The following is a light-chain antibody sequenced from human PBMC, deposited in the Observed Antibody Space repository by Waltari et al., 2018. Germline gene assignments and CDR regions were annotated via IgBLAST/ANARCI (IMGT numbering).Light chain of an antibody. Sequence: DIVMTQSPLSLPVTPGEPASISCRSSQSLLHSNGYNYLDWYLQKPGQSPQLLICLGSNRPSGVPDRFSGSGSGTDFTLKISRVEAEDVGVYYCMQALQTPITFGQGTRLEIK. CDR1: QSLLHSNGYNY. V-gene: IGKV2-28*01. J-gene: IGKJ5*01. CDR2: LGS. CDR3: MQALQTPIT.